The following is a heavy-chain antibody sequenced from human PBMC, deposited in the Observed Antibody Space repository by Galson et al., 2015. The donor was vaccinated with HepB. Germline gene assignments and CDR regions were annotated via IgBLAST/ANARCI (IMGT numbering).Heavy chain of an antibody. CDR3: AKDVKAVAGYHFDY. CDR1: GFPFSSYA. V-gene: IGHV3-23*01. CDR2: ISGSGGST. J-gene: IGHJ4*02. Sequence: SLRLSCAASGFPFSSYAMSWVRQAPGKGLEWVSAISGSGGSTYYADSVKGRFTISRDSTYYTLYLQMNSLRAEDTAVYYCAKDVKAVAGYHFDYWGQGTLVTVSS. D-gene: IGHD6-19*01.